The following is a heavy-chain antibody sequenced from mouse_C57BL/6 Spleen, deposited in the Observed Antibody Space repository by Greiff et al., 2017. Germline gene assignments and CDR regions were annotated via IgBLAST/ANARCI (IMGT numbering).Heavy chain of an antibody. CDR3: ARGTTDYAMDY. J-gene: IGHJ4*01. V-gene: IGHV5-17*01. CDR2: ISSGRSTI. CDR1: GFTFSDYG. D-gene: IGHD1-1*01. Sequence: EVQLVESGGGLVKPGGSLKLSCAASGFTFSDYGMHWVRQAPEKGLEWVAYISSGRSTIYYADTVKGRFTISRDNAKNTLFLQMTSLRYEDTAMYYCARGTTDYAMDYWGQGTSVTVSS.